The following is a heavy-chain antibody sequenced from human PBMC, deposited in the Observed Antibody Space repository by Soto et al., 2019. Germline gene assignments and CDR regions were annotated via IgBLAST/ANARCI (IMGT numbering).Heavy chain of an antibody. CDR3: ARDVRSYGSVCY. D-gene: IGHD5-18*01. CDR1: GYTFTNSY. Sequence: QVQLVQSGAEVKEPGASVKVSCKASGYTFTNSYLHWVRRAPGQGLEWMGVINPSDGSTTYAQKFQGRVTLTRDTSTSTVYVELSSLRSDDTAIYYCARDVRSYGSVCYWGQGTLVTVSS. V-gene: IGHV1-46*01. J-gene: IGHJ4*02. CDR2: INPSDGST.